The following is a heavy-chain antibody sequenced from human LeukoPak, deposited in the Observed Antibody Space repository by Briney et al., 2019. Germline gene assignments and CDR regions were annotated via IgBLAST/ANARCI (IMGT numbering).Heavy chain of an antibody. CDR2: INHSGST. CDR1: GGSFSGYY. D-gene: IGHD6-13*01. Sequence: SETLSLTCAVYGGSFSGYYWSWIRQPPGKGLEWIGEINHSGSTNYNPSLKSRVTVSVDTSKNQFSLKLSSVTAADTAVYYCARDRISSSWFPINPYYYYMDVWGKGTTVTISS. CDR3: ARDRISSSWFPINPYYYYMDV. J-gene: IGHJ6*03. V-gene: IGHV4-34*01.